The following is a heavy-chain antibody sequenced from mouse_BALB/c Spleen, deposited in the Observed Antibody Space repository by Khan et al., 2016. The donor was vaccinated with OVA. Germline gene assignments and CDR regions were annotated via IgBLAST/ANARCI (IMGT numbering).Heavy chain of an antibody. J-gene: IGHJ2*01. V-gene: IGHV1S81*02. CDR2: TNPTNGRT. CDR3: ARIPNIVATYFAY. Sequence: QVQLQQSGAELVKAGASVKMSCKASGYTFTSYWMHWVKQRLGQGLEWFAETNPTNGRTYYNEKCKSKATLTVDKASSTAYMLLSGPTFEDSAVYYCARIPNIVATYFAYCCQGTTLTVSS. CDR1: GYTFTSYW. D-gene: IGHD1-1*01.